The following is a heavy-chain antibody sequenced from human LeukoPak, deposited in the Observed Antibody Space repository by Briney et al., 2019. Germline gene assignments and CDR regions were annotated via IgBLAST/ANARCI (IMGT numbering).Heavy chain of an antibody. Sequence: SVKVSCKASGGTFSSYAISWVRQAPGQGLEWMGRIIPILGIANYAQKFQGRVTITADKSTSAAYMELSSLRSEDTAVYYCARGGDGYNSVNDYWGQGTLVTVSS. J-gene: IGHJ4*02. CDR1: GGTFSSYA. D-gene: IGHD5-24*01. CDR3: ARGGDGYNSVNDY. V-gene: IGHV1-69*04. CDR2: IIPILGIA.